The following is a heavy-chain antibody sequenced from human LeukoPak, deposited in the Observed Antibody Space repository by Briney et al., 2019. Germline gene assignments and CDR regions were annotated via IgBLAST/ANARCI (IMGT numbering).Heavy chain of an antibody. V-gene: IGHV4-34*01. D-gene: IGHD6-19*01. J-gene: IGHJ4*02. CDR1: GGSFSRYY. CDR2: INHSGST. Sequence: SETLSLTCAVYGGSFSRYYWSWIRQPPGKGLEWIGEINHSGSTNYNPSLKSRVTISVDTSKNQFSLKLSSVTAADTAVYYCARGRSSGWSYYFDYWGQGTLVTVSS. CDR3: ARGRSSGWSYYFDY.